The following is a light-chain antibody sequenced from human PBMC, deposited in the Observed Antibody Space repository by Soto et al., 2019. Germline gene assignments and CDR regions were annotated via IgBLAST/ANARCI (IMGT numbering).Light chain of an antibody. CDR1: SSDVGGYNY. J-gene: IGLJ1*01. CDR3: SSYTSSSTRYA. Sequence: QSALTQPASVSGSPGQSITISCTGTSSDVGGYNYVSWYQQHPGKAPKLMICDVSNRPSGVSNRFSGSKSGNTASLTISGLQAEDEADYYCSSYTSSSTRYAFGTGAKVT. V-gene: IGLV2-14*01. CDR2: DVS.